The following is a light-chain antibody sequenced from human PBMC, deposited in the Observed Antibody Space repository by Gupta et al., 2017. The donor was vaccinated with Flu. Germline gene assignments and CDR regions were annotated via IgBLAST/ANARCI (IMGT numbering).Light chain of an antibody. CDR2: GNN. CDR1: RSNIGSNS. CDR3: AAWDDSLNGHYV. V-gene: IGLV1-44*01. Sequence: QSVLAQPPSASGTPGQRVALSCSVSRSNIGSNSVNWYQQVPGTAPKLLIYGNNQRPSGVPDRFSGSKSGTSASLAISGLQSEDEADYYCAAWDDSLNGHYVFGTGTKVTVV. J-gene: IGLJ1*01.